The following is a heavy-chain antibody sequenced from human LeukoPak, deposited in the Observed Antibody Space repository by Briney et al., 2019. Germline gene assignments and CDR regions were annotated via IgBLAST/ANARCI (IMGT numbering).Heavy chain of an antibody. J-gene: IGHJ4*02. CDR2: ISYSGST. D-gene: IGHD5-12*01. Sequence: ETLSLTCTVSGGSMSNYYWSWVRQTPGKGLEWIGYISYSGSTNHNPPLKSRVTISVDTSKNRFSLKLSSVTAADTAVYYCARRGRGAGKYGGYEYWYFDYWGQGTLVSVSS. CDR1: GGSMSNYY. CDR3: ARRGRGAGKYGGYEYWYFDY. V-gene: IGHV4-59*08.